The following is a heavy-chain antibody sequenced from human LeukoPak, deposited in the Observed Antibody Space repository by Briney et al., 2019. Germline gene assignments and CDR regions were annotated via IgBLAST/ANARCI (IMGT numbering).Heavy chain of an antibody. D-gene: IGHD6-19*01. CDR2: IIPIFGTA. V-gene: IGHV1-69*05. CDR1: GYTFTSYG. J-gene: IGHJ5*02. CDR3: AREPMAGPYNWFDP. Sequence: ASVKVSCKASGYTFTSYGISWVRQAPGQGLEWMGGIIPIFGTANYAQKFQGRVTITTDESTSTAYMELSSLRSEDTAVYYCAREPMAGPYNWFDPWGQGTLVTVSS.